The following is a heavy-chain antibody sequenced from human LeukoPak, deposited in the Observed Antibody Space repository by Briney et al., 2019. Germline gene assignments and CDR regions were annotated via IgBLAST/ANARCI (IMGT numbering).Heavy chain of an antibody. V-gene: IGHV1-8*01. CDR3: ARDGVGIAVAGTISYYYYYMDV. CDR2: MNPNSGNT. Sequence: GASVKVSCKASGYTFTSYDINWVRQATGQGLEWMGWMNPNSGNTGYAQKFQGRVTMTRNTSISTAYMELSSLRSEDTAVYYCARDGVGIAVAGTISYYYYYMDVWGKGTTVTVSS. CDR1: GYTFTSYD. D-gene: IGHD6-19*01. J-gene: IGHJ6*03.